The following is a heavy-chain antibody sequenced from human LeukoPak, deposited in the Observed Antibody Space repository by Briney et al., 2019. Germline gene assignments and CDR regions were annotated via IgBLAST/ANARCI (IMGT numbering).Heavy chain of an antibody. Sequence: GGSLRLSCAAFGFTFSSYGMHWVRQAPGKGLEWVSFIRYDGRNTYYADSVKGRFTISRDNSKNTLYLQTHSLRAEDTAVYYCAKEGYYDSSGYYDYWGQGTLVTVSS. CDR2: IRYDGRNT. D-gene: IGHD3-22*01. CDR3: AKEGYYDSSGYYDY. V-gene: IGHV3-30*02. CDR1: GFTFSSYG. J-gene: IGHJ4*02.